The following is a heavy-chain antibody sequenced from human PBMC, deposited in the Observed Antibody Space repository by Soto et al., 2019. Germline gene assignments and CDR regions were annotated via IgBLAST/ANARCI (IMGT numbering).Heavy chain of an antibody. V-gene: IGHV1-18*01. CDR2: ISAYNGNT. Sequence: ASLKFSCKSSGYTVTSYGISWVRQAPGQGLDWMGWISAYNGNTNYAQKLQGRVTMTTDTSTSTAYMELRSLRSDDTAVYYCARDSSGRGAFDIWGQGTMVTVSS. J-gene: IGHJ3*02. CDR1: GYTVTSYG. D-gene: IGHD3-22*01. CDR3: ARDSSGRGAFDI.